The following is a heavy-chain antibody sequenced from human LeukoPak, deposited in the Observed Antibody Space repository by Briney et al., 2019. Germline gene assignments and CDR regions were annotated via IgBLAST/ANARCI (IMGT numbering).Heavy chain of an antibody. CDR1: GFTFSSYS. CDR2: TSSSSSYI. Sequence: GGSLRLSCAASGFTFSSYSMNWARQAPGKGLEWVSSTSSSSSYIYYADSVKGRFTISRDNAKNSLYLQMNSLRAEDTAVYYCVRGYSNYGYAFDIWGQGTMVTVSS. V-gene: IGHV3-21*01. CDR3: VRGYSNYGYAFDI. D-gene: IGHD4-11*01. J-gene: IGHJ3*02.